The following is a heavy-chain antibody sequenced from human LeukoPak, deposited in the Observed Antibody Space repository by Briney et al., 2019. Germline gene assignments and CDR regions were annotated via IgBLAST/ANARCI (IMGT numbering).Heavy chain of an antibody. J-gene: IGHJ3*02. CDR3: ARDRHRRYCSSTSCYTGAFDI. Sequence: GGSLRLSCAASGFTFSSYWMSWVRQAPGKGLEWVANIKQDGSEKYYVDSVKGRFTISRDNSKNTLYLQMNSLRAEDTAVYYCARDRHRRYCSSTSCYTGAFDIWGQGTMVTVSS. CDR2: IKQDGSEK. CDR1: GFTFSSYW. D-gene: IGHD2-2*02. V-gene: IGHV3-7*01.